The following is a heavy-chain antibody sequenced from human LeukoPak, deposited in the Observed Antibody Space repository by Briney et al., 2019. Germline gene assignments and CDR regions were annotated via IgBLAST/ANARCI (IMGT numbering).Heavy chain of an antibody. D-gene: IGHD5-18*01. CDR1: GFTVSTNY. CDR2: IYSGGTT. V-gene: IGHV3-53*01. CDR3: ARGGYAHYYGMDV. Sequence: GGSLRLSCAASGFTVSTNYMSWVRQAPGKGLERVSVIYSGGTTNYADSAKGRFTISRDNSKNTVYLQMNSLRAEDTAVYYCARGGYAHYYGMDVWGQGTTVTVSS. J-gene: IGHJ6*02.